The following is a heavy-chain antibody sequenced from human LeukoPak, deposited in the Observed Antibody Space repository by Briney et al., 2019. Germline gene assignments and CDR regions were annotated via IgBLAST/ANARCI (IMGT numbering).Heavy chain of an antibody. Sequence: PGGSLRLSCAASGFTFRRYGMSWVRQAPEKGLEWVSAISGSGSSTYYGDSVKGRFTISRDNSKNTLYLQMNSLRAEDTAVYYCATDSYYYDSGSYSYAFDIWGQGTMVTVSS. V-gene: IGHV3-23*01. CDR3: ATDSYYYDSGSYSYAFDI. J-gene: IGHJ3*02. CDR2: ISGSGSST. CDR1: GFTFRRYG. D-gene: IGHD3-10*01.